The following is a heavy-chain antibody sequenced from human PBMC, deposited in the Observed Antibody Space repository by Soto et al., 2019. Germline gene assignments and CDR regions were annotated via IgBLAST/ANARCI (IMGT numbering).Heavy chain of an antibody. D-gene: IGHD6-6*01. CDR3: ARASSSSSAADY. J-gene: IGHJ4*02. V-gene: IGHV4-31*03. CDR1: GESISSGGYY. Sequence: QVQLQESGPGLVKASQTLSLICSVSGESISSGGYYWSWIRHHPGKGLEWIGYIYDSESAYYNPSLKSRVTISMDTSKNHFAMKLSSVTAADTAVYYCARASSSSSAADYWGQGPLITVSS. CDR2: IYDSESA.